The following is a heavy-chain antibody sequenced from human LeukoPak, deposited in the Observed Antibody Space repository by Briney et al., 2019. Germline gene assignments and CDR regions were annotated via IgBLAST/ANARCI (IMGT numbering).Heavy chain of an antibody. D-gene: IGHD4-17*01. Sequence: ASVKVSCKASGYTFTSYGISWVRRAPGQGLEWMGIINPSGGSTSYAQKFQGRVTMTRDMSTSTVYMELSSLRSEDTAVYYCARGPGTVTGVPDYWGQGTLVTVSS. CDR1: GYTFTSYG. J-gene: IGHJ4*02. V-gene: IGHV1-46*01. CDR2: INPSGGST. CDR3: ARGPGTVTGVPDY.